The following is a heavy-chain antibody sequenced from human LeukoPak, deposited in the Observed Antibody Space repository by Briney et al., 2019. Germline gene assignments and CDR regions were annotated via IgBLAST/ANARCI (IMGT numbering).Heavy chain of an antibody. V-gene: IGHV1-69*04. Sequence: ASVKVSCKASGGTFSSYAISLVRQAPGQGLEWMGRIIPILGIANYAQKFQGRVTITADKSTSTAYMELSSLRSEDTAVYYCARMRDGGYRSSPFDYWGQGTLVTVSS. J-gene: IGHJ4*02. CDR2: IIPILGIA. D-gene: IGHD5-12*01. CDR3: ARMRDGGYRSSPFDY. CDR1: GGTFSSYA.